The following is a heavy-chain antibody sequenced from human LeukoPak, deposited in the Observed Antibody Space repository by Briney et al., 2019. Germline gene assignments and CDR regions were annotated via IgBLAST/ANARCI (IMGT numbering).Heavy chain of an antibody. Sequence: GGSLRLSCAASGFTFNTYWMHWVRQAPGKGPVWVSRINSDGSITTYADSVKGRFTISRDNAKNTLYLQMNSLRAEDTAVYYCARLWSGISFDMWGQGTMVTVSS. CDR2: INSDGSIT. CDR3: ARLWSGISFDM. CDR1: GFTFNTYW. J-gene: IGHJ3*02. V-gene: IGHV3-74*01. D-gene: IGHD3-3*01.